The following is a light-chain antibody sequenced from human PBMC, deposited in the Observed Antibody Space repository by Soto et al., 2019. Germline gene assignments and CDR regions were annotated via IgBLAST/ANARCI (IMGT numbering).Light chain of an antibody. V-gene: IGLV2-11*01. CDR3: SSYAVSCYVI. CDR2: DVI. CDR1: SSDIGGYDY. Sequence: QSVLTQPRSVSGSPGQSVTIPCTGTSSDIGGYDYVSWYQQHPGKAPKLMIYDVIKRPSGVPDRFSGSKSGNTASLTISGLQAEDEADYYCSSYAVSCYVIFSGGTKVTVL. J-gene: IGLJ2*01.